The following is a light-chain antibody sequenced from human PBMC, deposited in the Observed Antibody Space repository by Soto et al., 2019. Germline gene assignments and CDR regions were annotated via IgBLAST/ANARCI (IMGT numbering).Light chain of an antibody. V-gene: IGKV3-20*01. Sequence: EIVLTQSPCTLSLSPGDRATLSCRASQSVSNNYLAWYQQKPGQAHRLLIYAASSMATGIPDRFSGSGSGTDFTLTISRLDPEDFAVYYCQQYGTSPLTFGPGTKVDIK. CDR1: QSVSNNY. CDR2: AAS. CDR3: QQYGTSPLT. J-gene: IGKJ3*01.